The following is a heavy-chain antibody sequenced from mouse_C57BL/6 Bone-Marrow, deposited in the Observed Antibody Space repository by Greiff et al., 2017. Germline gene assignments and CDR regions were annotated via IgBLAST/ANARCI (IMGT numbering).Heavy chain of an antibody. J-gene: IGHJ3*01. D-gene: IGHD2-3*01. CDR3: ARRDGYPAWFAY. V-gene: IGHV1-64*01. CDR1: GYTFTSYW. Sequence: QVQLQQPGAELVKPGASVKLSCKASGYTFTSYWMHWVKQRPGQGLEWIGMIHPNSGSTNYNEKFKSKATLTVDKSSSTAYMQLSSLTSEDSAAYYCARRDGYPAWFAYWGQGTLVTVSA. CDR2: IHPNSGST.